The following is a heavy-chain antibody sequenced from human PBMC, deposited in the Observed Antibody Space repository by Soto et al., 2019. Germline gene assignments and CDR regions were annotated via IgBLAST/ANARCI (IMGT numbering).Heavy chain of an antibody. D-gene: IGHD2-2*01. V-gene: IGHV4-30-4*01. Sequence: PSETLSLTCTVSGGPISSGDYYWSWIRQPPGKGLEWIGYIYYSGSTYYNPSLKSRVTISVDTSKNQFSLKLSSVTAADTAVYYCARATNIVVVPAAHPAPPSERWFDPWGQGTLVTVSS. CDR3: ARATNIVVVPAAHPAPPSERWFDP. J-gene: IGHJ5*02. CDR1: GGPISSGDYY. CDR2: IYYSGST.